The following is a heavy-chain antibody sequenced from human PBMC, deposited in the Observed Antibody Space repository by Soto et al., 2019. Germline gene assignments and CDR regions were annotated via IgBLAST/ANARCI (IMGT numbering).Heavy chain of an antibody. J-gene: IGHJ2*01. CDR2: INGYNGEA. CDR1: GYTFSNYG. D-gene: IGHD2-15*01. Sequence: QVQLVQSGGEVKNPGASVKVSCKASGYTFSNYGISWVRQAPGQGLEWMGWINGYNGEANYAQYLQRRVTVTTDPSKNKVYMAVRSLKFDETAGYYCARVLRSTDYYFDLCGRGTLVIGYS. CDR3: ARVLRSTDYYFDL. V-gene: IGHV1-18*01.